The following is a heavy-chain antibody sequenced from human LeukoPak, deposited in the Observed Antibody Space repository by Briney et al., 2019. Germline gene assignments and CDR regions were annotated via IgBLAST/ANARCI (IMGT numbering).Heavy chain of an antibody. V-gene: IGHV4-59*01. J-gene: IGHJ6*02. CDR3: ARDSVIVVVTATTYYGMDV. CDR2: IYYSGST. Sequence: PSETLSLTCTVSGGSISSYYWSWIRQPPGKGLEWIGCIYYSGSTNYNPSLKSRVTISVDTSKNQFSLRLSSVTAADTAVYYCARDSVIVVVTATTYYGMDVWGQGTTVTVSS. D-gene: IGHD2-21*02. CDR1: GGSISSYY.